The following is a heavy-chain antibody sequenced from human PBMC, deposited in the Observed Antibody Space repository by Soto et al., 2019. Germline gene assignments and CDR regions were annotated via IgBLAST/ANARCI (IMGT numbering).Heavy chain of an antibody. Sequence: SETLSLTCTVSGGSISSYYWSWIRQPPGKGLEWIGYIYYSGSTNYNPSLKSRVTISVDTSKNQFSLKLSSVTAADTPVYYCARAPTMVRGVIIFDYWGKGPLVTVSS. CDR2: IYYSGST. D-gene: IGHD3-10*01. V-gene: IGHV4-59*01. J-gene: IGHJ4*02. CDR1: GGSISSYY. CDR3: ARAPTMVRGVIIFDY.